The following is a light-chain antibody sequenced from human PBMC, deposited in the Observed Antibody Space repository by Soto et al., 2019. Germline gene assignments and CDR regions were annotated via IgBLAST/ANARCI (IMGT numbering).Light chain of an antibody. CDR1: QSVRND. CDR3: QQYNKSPLT. CDR2: AAS. V-gene: IGKV3-15*01. J-gene: IGKJ1*01. Sequence: EIEMPQSPATLSVSPGERATLSCRASQSVRNDLAWYQQTPGQAPRLLIYAASTRATGIPVRFSGSASGTEFTLTISSLQPEDFTAYYCQQYNKSPLTFGQGTKVDIK.